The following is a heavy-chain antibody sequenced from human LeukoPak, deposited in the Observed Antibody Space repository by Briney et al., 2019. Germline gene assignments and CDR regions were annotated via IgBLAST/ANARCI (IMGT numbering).Heavy chain of an antibody. J-gene: IGHJ3*02. D-gene: IGHD2-21*01. Sequence: GGSLRLSCVASGFTFSGYAMHWVRQAPGKGLEYVSAISGRGDVTSYANSLKGRFTIPRDNSKNTLFLQMDSLRADDLAVYYCAREIAFSAPWRGALDIWGQGTMVIVSS. CDR1: GFTFSGYA. V-gene: IGHV3-64*01. CDR2: ISGRGDVT. CDR3: AREIAFSAPWRGALDI.